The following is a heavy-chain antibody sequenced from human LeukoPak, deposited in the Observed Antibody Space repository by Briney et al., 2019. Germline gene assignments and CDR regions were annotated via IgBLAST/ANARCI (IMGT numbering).Heavy chain of an antibody. CDR2: ASGGGGDT. J-gene: IGHJ4*02. Sequence: GGSLRLSCVASGFTFSSNAMNWVRQAPGKGPEWVSSASGGGGDTYYADSVKGRFTISRDNSKDTLYLQMNSLRAEDTAVYYCARNENSGWGYFDYWGQGTLVTVSS. V-gene: IGHV3-23*01. CDR1: GFTFSSNA. D-gene: IGHD5-12*01. CDR3: ARNENSGWGYFDY.